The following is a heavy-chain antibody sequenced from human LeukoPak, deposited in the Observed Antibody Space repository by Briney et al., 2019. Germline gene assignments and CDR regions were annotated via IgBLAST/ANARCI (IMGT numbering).Heavy chain of an antibody. D-gene: IGHD3-3*01. CDR2: INPSGGST. J-gene: IGHJ4*02. CDR1: GYTFTTYY. Sequence: ASVKVSCKASGYTFTTYYISWVRQAPGQGLEWMGIINPSGGSTSYAQKFQGRVTMTRDTSTSTVYMELSSLRSEDTAVYYCARDRVIRFLEWSLFDYWGQGTLVTVSS. V-gene: IGHV1-46*01. CDR3: ARDRVIRFLEWSLFDY.